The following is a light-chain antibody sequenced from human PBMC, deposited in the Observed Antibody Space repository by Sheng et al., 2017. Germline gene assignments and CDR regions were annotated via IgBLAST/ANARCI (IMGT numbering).Light chain of an antibody. CDR1: QSVFLSSTNRNY. Sequence: DIVMTQSPDSLAVSLGERATINCKSSQSVFLSSTNRNYLAWYQQKPGQPPKLLIYWASTRESGVPDRFSGSGSGTDFTLTISSLQAEDVAVYYCQHYHSVPRTFGQGTKVEIK. J-gene: IGKJ1*01. V-gene: IGKV4-1*01. CDR2: WAS. CDR3: QHYHSVPRT.